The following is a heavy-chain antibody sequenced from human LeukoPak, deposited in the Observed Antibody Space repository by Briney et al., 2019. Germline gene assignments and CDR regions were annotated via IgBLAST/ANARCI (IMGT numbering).Heavy chain of an antibody. CDR2: IYYSGST. D-gene: IGHD3-3*01. Sequence: PSETLSLTCIVSGGSISSSSYYWGWIRQPPGKGLEWIGSIYYSGSTYYDPSLKSRVTISVDTSKNQFSLKLSSVTAADTAVYYCARHWSGITIFGVVIMRSWFDPWGQGTLVTVSS. J-gene: IGHJ5*02. CDR1: GGSISSSSYY. V-gene: IGHV4-39*01. CDR3: ARHWSGITIFGVVIMRSWFDP.